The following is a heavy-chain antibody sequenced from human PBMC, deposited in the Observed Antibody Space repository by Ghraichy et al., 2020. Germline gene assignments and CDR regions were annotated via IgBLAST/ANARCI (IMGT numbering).Heavy chain of an antibody. CDR3: ARDSGFWSPKDYFDH. CDR1: GGSISNYY. CDR2: IYHSGST. Sequence: TLSLTCTVSGGSISNYYWGWTRQPPGKGLEWIGNIYHSGSTNYNPSLRSRVTISVDTSKNQFSLKLSSVTAADTAVYYCARDSGFWSPKDYFDHWGQGILVTVSS. J-gene: IGHJ4*02. D-gene: IGHD3-3*01. V-gene: IGHV4-59*01.